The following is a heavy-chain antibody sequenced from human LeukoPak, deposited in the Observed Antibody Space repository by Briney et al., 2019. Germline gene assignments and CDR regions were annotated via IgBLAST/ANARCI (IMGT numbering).Heavy chain of an antibody. J-gene: IGHJ3*02. CDR2: IYYSGST. CDR3: ARHRDGGDWFDAFDI. CDR1: GGSISSSSYY. D-gene: IGHD2-21*02. Sequence: PSETLSLTCTVSGGSISSSSYYWGWIRQPPGKGLEWIGSIYYSGSTYYNPSLKSRVTISVDTSKNQFSLKLSSVTAADTAVYYCARHRDGGDWFDAFDIWGQGTMVTVSS. V-gene: IGHV4-39*07.